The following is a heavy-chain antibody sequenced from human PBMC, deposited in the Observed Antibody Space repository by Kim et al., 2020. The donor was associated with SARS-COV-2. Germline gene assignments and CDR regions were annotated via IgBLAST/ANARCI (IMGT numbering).Heavy chain of an antibody. D-gene: IGHD3-3*01. Sequence: YAQKLQGRVTMTTDTSTSTAYMELRSLRSDDTAVYYCARDGPHLGFCEDYWGQGTLVTVSS. J-gene: IGHJ4*02. V-gene: IGHV1-18*01. CDR3: ARDGPHLGFCEDY.